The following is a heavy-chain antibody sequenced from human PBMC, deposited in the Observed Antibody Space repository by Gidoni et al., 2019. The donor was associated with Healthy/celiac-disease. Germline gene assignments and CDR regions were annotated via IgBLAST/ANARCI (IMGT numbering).Heavy chain of an antibody. CDR3: TTSGWYEGYFDY. J-gene: IGHJ4*02. V-gene: IGHV3-15*01. D-gene: IGHD6-19*01. Sequence: EVQLVESGGGLVKPGGSLSLSCAASGFTFSNAWMSWVRQAPGKGLEWVGRIKSKTDGGTTDYAAPVKGRFTISRDDSKNTLYLQMNSLKTEDTAVYYCTTSGWYEGYFDYWGQGTLVTVSS. CDR1: GFTFSNAW. CDR2: IKSKTDGGTT.